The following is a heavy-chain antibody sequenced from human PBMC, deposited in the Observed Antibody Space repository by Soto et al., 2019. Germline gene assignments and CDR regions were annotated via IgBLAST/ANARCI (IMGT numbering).Heavy chain of an antibody. CDR2: FNPSGLST. J-gene: IGHJ4*02. V-gene: IGHV1-46*01. D-gene: IGHD6-19*01. CDR1: GSITNHH. CDR3: AKVTHRAPIAVAGPLDS. Sequence: QVHLVQSGAEVKKPGASVNVSCQASGSITNHHMHWVRQAPRQGLDWMGIFNPSGLSTTYAQKFQGRVTITRDTSTSRVYMELSSLTSEDTAVYFCAKVTHRAPIAVAGPLDSWGQGTLVIVSS.